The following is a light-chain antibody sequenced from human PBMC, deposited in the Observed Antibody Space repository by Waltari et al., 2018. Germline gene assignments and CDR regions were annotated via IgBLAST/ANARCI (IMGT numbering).Light chain of an antibody. CDR2: NVF. CDR3: QHYVNLPAT. CDR1: QSLNRA. J-gene: IGKJ1*01. Sequence: IVLTQSPGTLSMSPGEGVTLSCRASQSLNRALAWYQQKPGQAPRLLIYNVFNRATDIPDRFSGIGSGTEFSLTISRLEPEDFAVYYCQHYVNLPATFGQGTRVEIK. V-gene: IGKV3-20*01.